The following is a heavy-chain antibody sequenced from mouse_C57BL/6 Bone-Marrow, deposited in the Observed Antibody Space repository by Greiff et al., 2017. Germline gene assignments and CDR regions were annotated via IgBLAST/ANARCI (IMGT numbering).Heavy chain of an antibody. D-gene: IGHD4-1*01. CDR1: GYTFTSYG. CDR2: IYPRSGNT. J-gene: IGHJ2*01. Sequence: VKLVESGAELARPGASVKLSCKASGYTFTSYGISWVKQRTGQGLEWIGEIYPRSGNTYYNEKFKGKATLTADKSSSTAYMELRSLTSEDSAVYFCARRGGAGNLGYWGQGTTLTVSS. V-gene: IGHV1-81*01. CDR3: ARRGGAGNLGY.